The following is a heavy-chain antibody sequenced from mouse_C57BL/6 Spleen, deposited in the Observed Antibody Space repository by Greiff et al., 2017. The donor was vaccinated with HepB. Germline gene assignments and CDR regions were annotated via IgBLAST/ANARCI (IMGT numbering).Heavy chain of an antibody. Sequence: QVQLQQSGAELVRPGTSVKMSCKASGYTFTNYWIGWAKQRPGHGLEWIGDIYPGGGYTNYNEKFKGKATLTADKSSSTAYMQFSSLTSEDSAIYYCARGGYDYDDGGFAYWGQGTLVTVSA. CDR1: GYTFTNYW. D-gene: IGHD2-4*01. CDR2: IYPGGGYT. J-gene: IGHJ3*01. V-gene: IGHV1-63*01. CDR3: ARGGYDYDDGGFAY.